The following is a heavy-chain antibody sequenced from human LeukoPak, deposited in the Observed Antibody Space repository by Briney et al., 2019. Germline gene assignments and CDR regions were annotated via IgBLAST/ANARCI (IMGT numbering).Heavy chain of an antibody. CDR3: AKGFWFGELFDINDAFDM. J-gene: IGHJ3*02. D-gene: IGHD3-10*01. Sequence: PGGSLRLSCAASGFTFSSYAMSWVRQAPGKGLEWVSAISGSGGSTYYADSVKGRITISRDNSKNTLYLEMNSLRAEDTAVYYCAKGFWFGELFDINDAFDMWGQGTMVTVSS. CDR1: GFTFSSYA. CDR2: ISGSGGST. V-gene: IGHV3-23*01.